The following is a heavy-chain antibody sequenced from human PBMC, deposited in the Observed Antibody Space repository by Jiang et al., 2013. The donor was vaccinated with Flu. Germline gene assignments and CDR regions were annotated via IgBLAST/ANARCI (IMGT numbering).Heavy chain of an antibody. Sequence: FTFSSYSMNWVRQAPGKGLEWVSSISSSSSYIYYADSVKGRFTISRDNAKNSLYLQMNSLRAEDTAVYYCAREYSSGWDDFDYWGQGTLVTVSS. CDR3: AREYSSGWDDFDY. V-gene: IGHV3-21*01. J-gene: IGHJ4*02. D-gene: IGHD6-19*01. CDR2: ISSSSSYI. CDR1: FTFSSYS.